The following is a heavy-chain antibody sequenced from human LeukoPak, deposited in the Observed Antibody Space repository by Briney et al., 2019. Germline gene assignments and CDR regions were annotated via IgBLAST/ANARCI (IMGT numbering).Heavy chain of an antibody. CDR1: GFPSNSFW. J-gene: IGHJ4*02. Sequence: GGSLRLSCAASGFPSNSFWMHWVRQAPGKGLVWVSDMNEYSTTIRYADSVKGRFTISRDNAKSILYLQMNNLRAEDTAMYFCARGGVNPVDHWGQGTLVTVSS. D-gene: IGHD1-14*01. CDR3: ARGGVNPVDH. CDR2: MNEYSTTI. V-gene: IGHV3-74*01.